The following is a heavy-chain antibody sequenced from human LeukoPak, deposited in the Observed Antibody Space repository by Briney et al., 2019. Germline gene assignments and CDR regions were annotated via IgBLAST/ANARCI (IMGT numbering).Heavy chain of an antibody. D-gene: IGHD2-2*01. CDR2: IYYSGST. CDR3: ARHGEGYCSSTSCQGDWFDP. J-gene: IGHJ5*02. CDR1: GGSISSYY. V-gene: IGHV4-59*08. Sequence: SETLSLTCTVSGGSISSYYWSWIRQPPGKGLEWIGYIYYSGSTNYNPSLKSRVTISVDTSKNQFSLKLSSVTAADTAVYYCARHGEGYCSSTSCQGDWFDPWGQGTLVTVSS.